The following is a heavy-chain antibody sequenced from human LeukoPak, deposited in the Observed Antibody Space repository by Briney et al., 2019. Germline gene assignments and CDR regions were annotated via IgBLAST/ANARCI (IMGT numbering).Heavy chain of an antibody. CDR3: AKPPNYGAYYYGMDV. CDR2: ISYNGGST. V-gene: IGHV3-23*01. D-gene: IGHD4/OR15-4a*01. CDR1: GFTFTNYA. J-gene: IGHJ6*04. Sequence: GGSLRLSCAASGFTFTNYAMSWVRQAPGKGLEWVSAISYNGGSTYYSDSVKGRFTISRANSKNTVYLQMNSLRAEDTAVYYCAKPPNYGAYYYGMDVWGKGTTVTVSS.